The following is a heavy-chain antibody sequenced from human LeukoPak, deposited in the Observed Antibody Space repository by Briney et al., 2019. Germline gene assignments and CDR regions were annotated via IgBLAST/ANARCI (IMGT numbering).Heavy chain of an antibody. V-gene: IGHV3-23*01. CDR2: ISTSGDIT. CDR3: ARFMTTVVRVFDY. CDR1: GFIFSSHG. J-gene: IGHJ4*02. D-gene: IGHD4-23*01. Sequence: GGSLRLSCAASGFIFSSHGMNWVRQAPGKGLEWVSGISTSGDITYYADSVKGRFTISRDNAKNSLYLQMNSLRAEDTAVYYCARFMTTVVRVFDYWGQGTLVTVSS.